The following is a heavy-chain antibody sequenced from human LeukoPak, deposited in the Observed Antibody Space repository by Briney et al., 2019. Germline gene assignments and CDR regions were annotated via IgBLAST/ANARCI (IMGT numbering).Heavy chain of an antibody. J-gene: IGHJ5*02. CDR1: GGSISSSSYY. V-gene: IGHV4-39*01. Sequence: PSETLSLTCTVSGGSISSSSYYWGWIRQPPGKGLEWIGSIYYSGGTYYNPSLKSRVTISVDTSKTQFSLKLSSVTAADTAVYYCARRKKVRGVIVNWFDPWGQGTLVTVSS. D-gene: IGHD3-10*01. CDR2: IYYSGGT. CDR3: ARRKKVRGVIVNWFDP.